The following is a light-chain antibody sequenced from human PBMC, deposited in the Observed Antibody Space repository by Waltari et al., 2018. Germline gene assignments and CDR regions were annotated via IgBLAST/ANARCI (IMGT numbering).Light chain of an antibody. Sequence: VLTQSPATLSLSPGAGATLSCRASQSISTYLAWLQQRPGQAPRLLIYDASNRAAGAPARFSGSGSGKDFTLSSSSLEPEDVAVYYCQQRGSWPITFGQGTRLEIK. CDR3: QQRGSWPIT. CDR1: QSISTY. J-gene: IGKJ5*01. CDR2: DAS. V-gene: IGKV3-11*01.